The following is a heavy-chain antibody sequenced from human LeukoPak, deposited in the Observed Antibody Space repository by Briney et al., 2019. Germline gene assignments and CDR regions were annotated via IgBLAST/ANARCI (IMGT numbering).Heavy chain of an antibody. V-gene: IGHV3-7*01. D-gene: IGHD3-22*01. CDR1: GFTFSNYW. CDR3: ARDLGQYYDTSDNWFDP. CDR2: IKQDGSEK. J-gene: IGHJ5*02. Sequence: PGGSLRLSCAASGFTFSNYWMSWIRQAPGKGLEWVANIKQDGSEKYYVDSLKGRFTISRDNAKNSLYLQMNSLRAEDTAVYYCARDLGQYYDTSDNWFDPWGQGTLVTVSS.